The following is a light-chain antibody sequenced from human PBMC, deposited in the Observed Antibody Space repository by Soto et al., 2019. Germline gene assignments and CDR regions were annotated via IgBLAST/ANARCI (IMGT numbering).Light chain of an antibody. Sequence: QSVLTQPASVSGSPRQSITISYTGTSSDVGAYNYDSWYQQYPGEAPKVIIYDVSHRPAGVSNRFSGSKSGNTASLTISGLQTQDEADYYCSSYTSATTYVFGTGTKVTV. CDR1: SSDVGAYNY. V-gene: IGLV2-14*01. CDR2: DVS. J-gene: IGLJ1*01. CDR3: SSYTSATTYV.